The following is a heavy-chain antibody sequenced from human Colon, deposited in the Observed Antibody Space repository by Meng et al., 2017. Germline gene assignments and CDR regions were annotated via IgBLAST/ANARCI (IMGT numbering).Heavy chain of an antibody. CDR2: TYYRSEWQN. CDR1: GDSVSSNSAA. J-gene: IGHJ4*02. D-gene: IGHD3-10*01. Sequence: QVQLQPSGPGLVKPSQTLSLTCAISGDSVSSNSAAWNWIRQSPSRGLEWLGQTYYRSEWQNHYGVSVKSRITINADTSRNHFSLHLNSVTPEDTAVYYCTTWYGEYWGQGTLVTVSS. CDR3: TTWYGEY. V-gene: IGHV6-1*01.